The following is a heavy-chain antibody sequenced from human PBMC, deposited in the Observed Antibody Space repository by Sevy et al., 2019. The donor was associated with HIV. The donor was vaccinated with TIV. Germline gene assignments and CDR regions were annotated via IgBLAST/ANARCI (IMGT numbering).Heavy chain of an antibody. D-gene: IGHD1-26*01. CDR3: ARDSWRSGSYYGFDS. Sequence: GESLKISCAASGFTFSSYWMHWVRQVPGKGLVWVSRINPDGSSTSYADSVKGRFTISRDNAKNTLYLQMNSLRAEDTAVYYCARDSWRSGSYYGFDSWGQGALVTVSS. J-gene: IGHJ4*02. V-gene: IGHV3-74*01. CDR1: GFTFSSYW. CDR2: INPDGSST.